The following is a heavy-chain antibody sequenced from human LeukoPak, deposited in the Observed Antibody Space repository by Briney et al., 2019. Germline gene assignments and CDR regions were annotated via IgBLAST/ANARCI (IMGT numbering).Heavy chain of an antibody. J-gene: IGHJ4*02. V-gene: IGHV1-8*03. Sequence: ASVKVSCKASGYTFTSYDINWVRQATGQGLEWMGWMNPNSGNTGYAQKFQGRVTITRNTSISTAYMELSSLRSEDTAMYYCARGWTAVAGTDYWGQGTLVTVSS. D-gene: IGHD6-19*01. CDR1: GYTFTSYD. CDR3: ARGWTAVAGTDY. CDR2: MNPNSGNT.